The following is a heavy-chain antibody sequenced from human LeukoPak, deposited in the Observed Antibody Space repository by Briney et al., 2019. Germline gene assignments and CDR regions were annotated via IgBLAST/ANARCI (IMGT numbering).Heavy chain of an antibody. CDR3: ARHPESGYSGYESDY. V-gene: IGHV5-51*01. D-gene: IGHD5-12*01. CDR1: GYSFTTYW. CDR2: IYPADSAT. J-gene: IGHJ4*02. Sequence: GESLKISCKASGYSFTTYWIGWVRQMPGEGLEWMGIIYPADSATRYSPSFQGQVTISVDKSISTAYLHWSSLKASDTAMYYCARHPESGYSGYESDYWGQGTPVTVSS.